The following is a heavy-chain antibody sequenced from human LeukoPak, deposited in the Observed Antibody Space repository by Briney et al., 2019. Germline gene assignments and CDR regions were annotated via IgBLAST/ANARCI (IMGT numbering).Heavy chain of an antibody. V-gene: IGHV4-34*01. Sequence: SETLSLTCAVYGGSFSGYYWSWIRQPPGKGLEWIGEINHSGSTNYNPSLKSRVTISVDTSKNQFSLKLSSVTAADTAVYYCARSGYSYGVYYYYYYMDVWGKGTTVTISS. CDR3: ARSGYSYGVYYYYYYMDV. CDR1: GGSFSGYY. CDR2: INHSGST. D-gene: IGHD5-18*01. J-gene: IGHJ6*03.